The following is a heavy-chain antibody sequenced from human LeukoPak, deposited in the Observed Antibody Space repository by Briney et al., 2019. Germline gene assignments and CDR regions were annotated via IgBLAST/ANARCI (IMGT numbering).Heavy chain of an antibody. Sequence: ASVKVSCKASGYTFTSYYMHWVRQAPGQGLEWIGWINPNSGDTHSAPRFQGRVTMTRDTSLSTASMELSTLTSDDTAVYRCARDQDTIFGVATAFDFWGQGTLVTVSS. D-gene: IGHD3-3*01. J-gene: IGHJ4*02. CDR3: ARDQDTIFGVATAFDF. CDR2: INPNSGDT. V-gene: IGHV1-2*02. CDR1: GYTFTSYY.